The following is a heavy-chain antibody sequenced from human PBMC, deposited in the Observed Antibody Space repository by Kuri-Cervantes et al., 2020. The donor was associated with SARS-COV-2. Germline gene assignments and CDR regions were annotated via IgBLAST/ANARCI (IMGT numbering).Heavy chain of an antibody. CDR2: IYPGDSDT. Sequence: KVSCKGSGYSFTSYWIGWVRQMPGKGLEWMGIIYPGDSDTRYSPSFQGQVTISADKSISTAYLQWSSLKASDTAMYYCARWGYYDSSGYWEHHYWGQGTLVTVSS. D-gene: IGHD3-22*01. V-gene: IGHV5-51*01. CDR3: ARWGYYDSSGYWEHHY. CDR1: GYSFTSYW. J-gene: IGHJ4*02.